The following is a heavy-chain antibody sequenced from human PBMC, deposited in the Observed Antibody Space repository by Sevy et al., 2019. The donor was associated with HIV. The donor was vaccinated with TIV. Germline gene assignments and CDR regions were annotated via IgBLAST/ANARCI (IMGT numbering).Heavy chain of an antibody. Sequence: GGSLRLSCEASGFTFSSYAMNWVRQAPGKGLEWVSGISSSGGNTYYADSVKGRFTISRDNSKNTLYLQMNSLRAEDTAVYYCAKDQDIMIGLFDYWGQGTLVTVSS. V-gene: IGHV3-23*01. CDR1: GFTFSSYA. CDR2: ISSSGGNT. D-gene: IGHD3-16*01. J-gene: IGHJ4*02. CDR3: AKDQDIMIGLFDY.